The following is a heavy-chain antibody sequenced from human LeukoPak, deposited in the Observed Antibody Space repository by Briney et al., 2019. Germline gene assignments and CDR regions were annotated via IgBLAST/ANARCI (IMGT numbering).Heavy chain of an antibody. CDR1: GGSMSSYY. CDR2: IHTSGTT. V-gene: IGHV4-4*07. CDR3: ARGDYYDGGGRNWFDP. D-gene: IGHD4-23*01. Sequence: SETLSPTCTVSGGSMSSYYWSFIRQPAGKGLEWTGRIHTSGTTYYNPSLKSRVTMSVDTSKNQFSLRLSSVAAADTAVYYCARGDYYDGGGRNWFDPWGQGTLVTVSS. J-gene: IGHJ5*02.